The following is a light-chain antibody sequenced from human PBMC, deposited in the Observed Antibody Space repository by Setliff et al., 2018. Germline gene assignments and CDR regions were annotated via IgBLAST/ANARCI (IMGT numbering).Light chain of an antibody. CDR3: SSYAGNYIYV. CDR1: SRDVGGFNF. V-gene: IGLV2-8*01. CDR2: EVS. J-gene: IGLJ1*01. Sequence: QSALTQPPSASGSPGQSVAISCTGTSRDVGGFNFVSWYQQHPGKAPKLIIYEVSKRPSGVPDRFSGSKSGNTASLSVSGLQAEDEADYYCSSYAGNYIYVFGRGTKV.